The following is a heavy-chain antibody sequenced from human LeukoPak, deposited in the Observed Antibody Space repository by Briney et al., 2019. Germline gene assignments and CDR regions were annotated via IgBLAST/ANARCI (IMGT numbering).Heavy chain of an antibody. CDR1: GGSFSGYY. V-gene: IGHV4-34*01. D-gene: IGHD3-10*01. Sequence: SETLSLTCAVYGGSFSGYYWSWIRQPPGKRLEWIGEINHSGSTNYNPSLKSRVTISVDTSKNQFSLKLSSVTAADTAVYYCARTRYYYNSRSYGAPYYFDYWGQGTLVTVSS. J-gene: IGHJ4*02. CDR2: INHSGST. CDR3: ARTRYYYNSRSYGAPYYFDY.